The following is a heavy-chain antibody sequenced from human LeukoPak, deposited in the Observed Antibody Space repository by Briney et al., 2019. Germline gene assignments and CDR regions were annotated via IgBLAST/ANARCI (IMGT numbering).Heavy chain of an antibody. D-gene: IGHD6-19*01. J-gene: IGHJ4*02. CDR2: FDPEDGET. Sequence: ASVKVSCKVSGYTLTELSMHWVRQAPGKGLEWMGGFDPEDGETIYAQKFQGRGTMAEDTSTDTAYMELSSLRSEDTAVYYCATWLTGWFDYWGQGTLVTVSS. V-gene: IGHV1-24*01. CDR3: ATWLTGWFDY. CDR1: GYTLTELS.